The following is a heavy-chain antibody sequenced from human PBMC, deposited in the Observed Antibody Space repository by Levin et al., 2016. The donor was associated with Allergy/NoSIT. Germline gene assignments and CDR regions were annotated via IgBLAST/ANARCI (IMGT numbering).Heavy chain of an antibody. D-gene: IGHD3-22*01. Sequence: WVRQAPGQGLEWMGWISGYNGKTNYAQKFQGRVTLTTDTSTSTAYMELRSLRSDDTAVYYCARDRYYYDSSGYYLFDYWGQGTLVTVSS. V-gene: IGHV1-18*01. J-gene: IGHJ4*02. CDR3: ARDRYYYDSSGYYLFDY. CDR2: ISGYNGKT.